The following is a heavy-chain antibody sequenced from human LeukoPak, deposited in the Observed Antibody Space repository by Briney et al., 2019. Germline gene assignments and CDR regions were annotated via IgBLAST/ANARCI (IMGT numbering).Heavy chain of an antibody. CDR2: INHSGST. CDR3: ARGSYYYDSSGIMRGPFDY. J-gene: IGHJ4*02. CDR1: GGCFSGSY. Sequence: SETLSLTCAVYGGCFSGSYWSWIRQPPGKGLEWIGEINHSGSTNCNPSLKSRVTISVDASKNQFSLKLSSVTAADTAVYYCARGSYYYDSSGIMRGPFDYWGQGTLVTVSS. D-gene: IGHD3-22*01. V-gene: IGHV4-34*01.